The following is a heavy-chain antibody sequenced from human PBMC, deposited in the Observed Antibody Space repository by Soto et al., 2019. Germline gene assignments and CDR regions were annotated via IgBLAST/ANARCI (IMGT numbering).Heavy chain of an antibody. Sequence: GGSLRLSCAASGFTFSDYYMSWIRQAPGKGLEWVSYISSSSYTNYADSVKGRFTISRDNAKNSLYLQMNSLRAEDTAVYYCAREVPSYDSSGYYFDYWGQGTLVTVSS. CDR1: GFTFSDYY. CDR3: AREVPSYDSSGYYFDY. D-gene: IGHD3-22*01. V-gene: IGHV3-11*05. CDR2: ISSSSYT. J-gene: IGHJ4*02.